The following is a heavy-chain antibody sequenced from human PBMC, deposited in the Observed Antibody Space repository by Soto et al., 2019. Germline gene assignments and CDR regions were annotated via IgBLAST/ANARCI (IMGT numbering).Heavy chain of an antibody. CDR3: ARDSSIAARRVYYYYGMDV. CDR2: INPNRGGT. J-gene: IGHJ6*02. Sequence: ASVNVSCKSSGYTFTGCYIHWVRQAPGQGLEWMGWINPNRGGTNYAQKFQGRVTMTRDTSISTAYMELSRLRSDDTAVYYCARDSSIAARRVYYYYGMDVWGQGTTVTVSS. CDR1: GYTFTGCY. D-gene: IGHD6-6*01. V-gene: IGHV1-2*02.